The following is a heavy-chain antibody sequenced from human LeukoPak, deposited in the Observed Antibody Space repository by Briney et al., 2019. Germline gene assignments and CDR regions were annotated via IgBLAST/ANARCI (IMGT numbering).Heavy chain of an antibody. CDR3: ARESSGSGGYSAFDY. CDR1: GFPFRSYW. D-gene: IGHD3-10*01. CDR2: ITTGSSHI. V-gene: IGHV3-21*01. Sequence: PGGSLRLSCAASGFPFRSYWMHWVRQAPGKGLEWVSLITTGSSHIYYADSLKGRFTISRDNAKNSIYLQMDSLRVEDTAVYFCARESSGSGGYSAFDYWGQGTLVIVSS. J-gene: IGHJ4*02.